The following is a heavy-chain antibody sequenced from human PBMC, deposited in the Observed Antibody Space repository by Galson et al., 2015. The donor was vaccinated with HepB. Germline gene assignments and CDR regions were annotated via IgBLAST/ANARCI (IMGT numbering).Heavy chain of an antibody. V-gene: IGHV2-70*11. D-gene: IGHD1-26*01. J-gene: IGHJ6*02. CDR2: IDWDDDK. CDR3: ARTRIVGAIDYGMDV. CDR1: GFSLSTSGMC. Sequence: PALVKPTQTLTLTCTFSGFSLSTSGMCVSWIRQPPGKALEWLARIDWDDDKYYSTSLKTRLTISKDTSKNQVVLTMTNMDPVDTATYYCARTRIVGAIDYGMDVWGQGTTVTVSS.